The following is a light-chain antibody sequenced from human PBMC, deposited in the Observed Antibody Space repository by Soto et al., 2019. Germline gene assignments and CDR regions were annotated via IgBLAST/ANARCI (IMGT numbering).Light chain of an antibody. Sequence: QSVLTQPPSASGSPGQSVTISCTGTSGDVGSYNYVSWYQQHPGKAPKLIIYEVSRRPSGVPDRFSGSKSGNTASLTVSGLQAEDEADYYCNSYADNHLIFGGGTQLTVL. CDR1: SGDVGSYNY. CDR2: EVS. J-gene: IGLJ2*01. CDR3: NSYADNHLI. V-gene: IGLV2-8*01.